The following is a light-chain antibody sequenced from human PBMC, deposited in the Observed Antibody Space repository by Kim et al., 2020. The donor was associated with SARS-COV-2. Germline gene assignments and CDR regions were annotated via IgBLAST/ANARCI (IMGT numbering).Light chain of an antibody. Sequence: DIQMTQSPSTLSASVGDRVTITCRASQSISTWLAWYHQKPGKAPKLLIYDASSLESGVPSRFSGSGSGTEFTLTISSLQPDDCATYYCQQYNNYPWTFGQGTKVDIK. V-gene: IGKV1-5*01. CDR3: QQYNNYPWT. J-gene: IGKJ1*01. CDR1: QSISTW. CDR2: DAS.